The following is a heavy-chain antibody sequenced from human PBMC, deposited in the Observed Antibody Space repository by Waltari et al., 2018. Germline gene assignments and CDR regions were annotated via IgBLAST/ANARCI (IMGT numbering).Heavy chain of an antibody. CDR1: GYSISRGSY. CDR3: ASCLSGGSSWYDFQH. CDR2: IYHSGST. D-gene: IGHD6-13*01. Sequence: QVQLQESGPGLVKPSETLSLTCTVSGYSISRGSYWGWIRQPPGKGLEWIGSIYHSGSTYYNPSLKSRVTISVDTSKNQFSLKLSSVTAADTAVYYCASCLSGGSSWYDFQHWGQGTLVTVSS. V-gene: IGHV4-38-2*02. J-gene: IGHJ1*01.